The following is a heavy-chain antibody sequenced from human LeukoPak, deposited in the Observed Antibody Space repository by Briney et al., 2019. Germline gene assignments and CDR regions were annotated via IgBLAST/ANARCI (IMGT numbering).Heavy chain of an antibody. CDR1: GFTFSTYA. V-gene: IGHV3-64D*06. D-gene: IGHD3-22*01. Sequence: PGGSLRLSCSASGFTFSTYAMHWVRQAPGKGLEPVSAINSDGGNTYYADSVKGRFTISRDNSNNTLYLQMSSLRAEDTAVYYCVKRDAYDSSGYYGNWGQGTLVTVSS. CDR3: VKRDAYDSSGYYGN. J-gene: IGHJ4*02. CDR2: INSDGGNT.